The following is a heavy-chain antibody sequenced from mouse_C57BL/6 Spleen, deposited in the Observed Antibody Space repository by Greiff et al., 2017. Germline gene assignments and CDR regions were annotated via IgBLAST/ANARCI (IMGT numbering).Heavy chain of an antibody. V-gene: IGHV1-74*01. CDR2: IHPSDSDT. J-gene: IGHJ3*01. CDR1: GYTFTSYW. D-gene: IGHD4-1*01. CDR3: AIFWDEAWCAY. Sequence: QVQLQQPGAELVKPGASVKVSCKASGYTFTSYWMHWVKQRPGQGLEWIGRIHPSDSDTNYNQKFKGKATLTVDISSSTAYMQLSSLTAEDSAVYYCAIFWDEAWCAYWGQGTLVTVSA.